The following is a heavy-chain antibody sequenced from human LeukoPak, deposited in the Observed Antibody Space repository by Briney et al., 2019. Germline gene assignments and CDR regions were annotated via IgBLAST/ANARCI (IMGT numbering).Heavy chain of an antibody. V-gene: IGHV3-30*03. CDR1: GFTFSSYG. CDR2: ISYDGSNK. CDR3: ASGYYDSSGYYGY. D-gene: IGHD3-22*01. Sequence: GGSLRLSCAASGFTFSSYGMHWVRQAPGKGLEWVAVISYDGSNKYYADSVKGRFTISRDNSKNTLYLQMNSLRAEDTAVYYCASGYYDSSGYYGYWGQGTLVTVSS. J-gene: IGHJ4*02.